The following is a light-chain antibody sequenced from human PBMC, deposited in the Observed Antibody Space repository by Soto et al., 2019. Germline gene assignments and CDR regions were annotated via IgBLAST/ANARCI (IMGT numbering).Light chain of an antibody. V-gene: IGKV3-20*01. CDR3: DNYGTSAYT. J-gene: IGKJ2*01. CDR1: QSVGSNY. CDR2: GAS. Sequence: IVLTQSPGTLSLSPGERATLSCRASQSVGSNYLAWYQQKPGQAPRHLIYGASSRATGIPDRFSGSGSGTAFPLTIRRLEPEDFAVYYCDNYGTSAYTFGQGTALEVK.